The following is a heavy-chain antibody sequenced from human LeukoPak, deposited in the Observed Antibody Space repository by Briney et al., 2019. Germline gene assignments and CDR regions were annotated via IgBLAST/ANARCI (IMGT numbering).Heavy chain of an antibody. V-gene: IGHV4-59*12. D-gene: IGHD3-16*01. Sequence: SETLSLTCSVSGGSISDYFWGWIRQPPGKGLEWIGHVYYIGKPTCSPSLESRVSISVDTSKNQFSLELTSVTAADTAVYYCARRFRTGGDLHHDAYVVWGQGTVVTVSS. CDR3: ARRFRTGGDLHHDAYVV. CDR2: VYYIGKP. CDR1: GGSISDYF. J-gene: IGHJ3*01.